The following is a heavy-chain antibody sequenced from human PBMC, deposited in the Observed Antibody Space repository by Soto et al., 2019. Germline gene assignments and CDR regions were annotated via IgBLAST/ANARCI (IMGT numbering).Heavy chain of an antibody. Sequence: LRLSCAASGFTFSSYGMHWVRQAPGKGLEWVAVISYDGSNKYYADSVKGRFTISRDNSKNTLYLQMNSLRAEDTAVYYCAKDLFIAAAGVFDYWGQGTLVTVSS. J-gene: IGHJ4*02. CDR2: ISYDGSNK. CDR1: GFTFSSYG. D-gene: IGHD6-13*01. V-gene: IGHV3-30*18. CDR3: AKDLFIAAAGVFDY.